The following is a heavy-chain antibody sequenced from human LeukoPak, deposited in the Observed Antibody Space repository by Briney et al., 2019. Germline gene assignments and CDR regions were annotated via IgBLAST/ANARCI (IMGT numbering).Heavy chain of an antibody. V-gene: IGHV3-33*01. CDR2: IWYDGSNK. CDR1: RFTFSSYG. Sequence: GRSLRLSCAASRFTFSSYGMLWVRQAPGKGLEWVAVIWYDGSNKYYADSVKGRFTISRDNSKNTLYLQMNSLRAEDTAVYSCARAHYGSGSYSWFDPWGQGTLVTVSS. D-gene: IGHD3-10*01. CDR3: ARAHYGSGSYSWFDP. J-gene: IGHJ5*02.